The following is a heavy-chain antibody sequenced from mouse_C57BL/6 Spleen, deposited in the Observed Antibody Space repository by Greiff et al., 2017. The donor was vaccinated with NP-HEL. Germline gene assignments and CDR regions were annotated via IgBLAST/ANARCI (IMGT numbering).Heavy chain of an antibody. V-gene: IGHV5-6*01. Sequence: EVKVVESGGDLVKPGGSLKLSCAASGFTFSSYGMSWVRQTPDKRLEWVATISSGGSYTYYPDSVKGRFTISRDNAKNTLYLQISSLKSENTAMYYCERQEGGPYYFDYWGQGTTLTVSS. CDR1: GFTFSSYG. CDR3: ERQEGGPYYFDY. J-gene: IGHJ2*01. CDR2: ISSGGSYT.